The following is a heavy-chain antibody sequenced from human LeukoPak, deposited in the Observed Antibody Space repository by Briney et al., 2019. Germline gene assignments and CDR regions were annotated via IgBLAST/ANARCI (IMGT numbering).Heavy chain of an antibody. V-gene: IGHV4-59*01. CDR1: GYSISSGFY. J-gene: IGHJ4*02. CDR3: ARAPTW. CDR2: IYYSGST. Sequence: SETLSLTCNVSGYSISSGFYWSWIRQPPGKGLEWIGYIYYSGSTNYNPSLKSRVTISVDTSKNQFSLKLSSVTAADTAVYYCARAPTWWGQGTLVTVSS.